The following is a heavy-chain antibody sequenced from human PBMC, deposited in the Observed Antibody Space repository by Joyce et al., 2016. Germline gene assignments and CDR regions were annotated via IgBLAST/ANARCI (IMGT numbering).Heavy chain of an antibody. CDR3: AKVPAPGFDLDSSGLYYFDY. Sequence: EVQLVESGGGSIQPGRSLRLSWAASGFTFEDYAMHWVRQAPGKGLEGVSGISWNSATIGYAESVKGRFTISRDNAKNSLYMQMNSLRAEDTALYYCAKVPAPGFDLDSSGLYYFDYWGQGTLVTVSS. J-gene: IGHJ4*02. V-gene: IGHV3-9*01. CDR1: GFTFEDYA. D-gene: IGHD3-22*01. CDR2: ISWNSATI.